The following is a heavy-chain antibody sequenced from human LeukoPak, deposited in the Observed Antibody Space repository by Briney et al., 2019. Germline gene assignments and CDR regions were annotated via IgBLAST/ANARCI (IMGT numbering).Heavy chain of an antibody. J-gene: IGHJ4*02. CDR3: ARVGIQWELLGYFDY. V-gene: IGHV3-23*01. Sequence: GGSLRLSCVASGFTLSSYAVSWVRQAPGKGLQWVSSLGISGDYAWYAGSVKGRFTISRGSSKNTLYLQMNSLRAEDTAVYYCARVGIQWELLGYFDYWGQGTPVTVSS. D-gene: IGHD1-26*01. CDR1: GFTLSSYA. CDR2: LGISGDYA.